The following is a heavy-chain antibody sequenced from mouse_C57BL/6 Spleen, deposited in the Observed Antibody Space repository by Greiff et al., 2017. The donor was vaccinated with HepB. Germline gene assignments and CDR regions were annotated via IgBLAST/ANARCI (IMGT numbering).Heavy chain of an antibody. V-gene: IGHV2-2*01. CDR3: ARGSNYNWYIDV. Sequence: QVQLKESGPGLVQPSQSLSITCTVSGFSFTSYGVHWVRQSPGKGLEWLGVIWSGGSTDYNAAFISRLSISQDNSKSQVFFTMNSLQADDTAIYYWARGSNYNWYIDVWGTGTTVTVSS. D-gene: IGHD2-5*01. CDR2: IWSGGST. CDR1: GFSFTSYG. J-gene: IGHJ1*03.